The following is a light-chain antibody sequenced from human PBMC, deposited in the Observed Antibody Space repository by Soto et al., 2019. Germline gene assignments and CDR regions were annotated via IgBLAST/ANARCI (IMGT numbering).Light chain of an antibody. Sequence: DIQLTQSPSFLSASVGDRVTITCRASQGISSYLAWYQQKPGKAPKLLIYAASTLQSGVPSRFSGSGSGTAFTLTISSLQPEDFATYYSQQLNSYPFLTFGGGTKVEIK. J-gene: IGKJ4*01. CDR2: AAS. V-gene: IGKV1-9*01. CDR1: QGISSY. CDR3: QQLNSYPFLT.